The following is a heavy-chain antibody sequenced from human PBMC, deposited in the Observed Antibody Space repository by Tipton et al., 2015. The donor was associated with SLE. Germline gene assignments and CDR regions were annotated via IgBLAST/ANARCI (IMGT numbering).Heavy chain of an antibody. D-gene: IGHD3-10*01. CDR2: INPDDSDT. Sequence: QLVQSGAEVKKPGESLKISCKASGYSFTSYWIGWVRQVPGKGPDCMGIINPDDSDTRYSPSFQGQVTISADKSNRIVSLLWSSLKASDTAMYYCARVAGSNSLGSYYIDFWGQGTLGTVSS. J-gene: IGHJ4*02. CDR1: GYSFTSYW. V-gene: IGHV5-51*03. CDR3: ARVAGSNSLGSYYIDF.